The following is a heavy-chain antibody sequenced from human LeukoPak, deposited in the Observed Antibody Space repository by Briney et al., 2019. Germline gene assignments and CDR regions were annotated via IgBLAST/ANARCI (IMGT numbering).Heavy chain of an antibody. V-gene: IGHV1-2*02. CDR3: ARRDYHDSSGPDY. Sequence: GASVKVSCKTSGYTFTSYGISWVRQAPGQGLEWMGWINPNSGGTNYAQKFQGRVTMTRDTSISTAYMELSRLRSDDTAVYYCARRDYHDSSGPDYWGQGTLVTVSS. D-gene: IGHD3-22*01. CDR2: INPNSGGT. J-gene: IGHJ4*02. CDR1: GYTFTSYG.